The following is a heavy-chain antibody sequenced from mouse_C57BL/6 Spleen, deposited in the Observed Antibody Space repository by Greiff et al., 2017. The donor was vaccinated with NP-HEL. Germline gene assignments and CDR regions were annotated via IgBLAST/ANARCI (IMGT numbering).Heavy chain of an antibody. CDR2: IYPRSGNT. J-gene: IGHJ3*01. Sequence: VQVVESGAELARPGASVKLSCKASGYTFTSYGISWVKQRTGQGLEWIGEIYPRSGNTYYNEKFKGKATLTADKSSSTAYMELRSLTSEDSAVYFCAKMGANWDGTPFAYWGQGTLVTVSA. D-gene: IGHD4-1*01. V-gene: IGHV1-81*01. CDR3: AKMGANWDGTPFAY. CDR1: GYTFTSYG.